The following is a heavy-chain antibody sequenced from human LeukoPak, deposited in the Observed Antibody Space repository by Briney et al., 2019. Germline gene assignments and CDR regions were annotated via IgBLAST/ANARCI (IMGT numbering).Heavy chain of an antibody. CDR3: ASSTSRAGGPGGHSFDY. CDR1: GFIFSSYS. D-gene: IGHD3-10*01. V-gene: IGHV3-21*01. Sequence: GGSLRLSCAASGFIFSSYSMNWVRQAPGKGLEWVSSISTSSSFMYYADSLKGRFTISRDNAKSSLYLQMNSLRAEDTAVYYCASSTSRAGGPGGHSFDYWGQGTLVTVSS. CDR2: ISTSSSFM. J-gene: IGHJ4*02.